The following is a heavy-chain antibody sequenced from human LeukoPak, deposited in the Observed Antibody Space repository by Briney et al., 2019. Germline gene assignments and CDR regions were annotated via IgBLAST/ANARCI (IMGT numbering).Heavy chain of an antibody. CDR2: IYYSGST. Sequence: SETLSLTCTVSGDSFSYFYWSWIRQPPGKGLEWIENIYYSGSTYYNPSLRSRVTISIDTSKNQFSLKVKSVTAADTAVYYCASASGLNDAFDIWGQGTMVIVSS. CDR1: GDSFSYFY. D-gene: IGHD6-19*01. V-gene: IGHV4-59*12. CDR3: ASASGLNDAFDI. J-gene: IGHJ3*02.